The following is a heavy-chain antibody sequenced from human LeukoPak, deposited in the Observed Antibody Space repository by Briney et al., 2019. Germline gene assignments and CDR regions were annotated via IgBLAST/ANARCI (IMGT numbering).Heavy chain of an antibody. CDR3: ARRPGGYTLPWFDP. CDR1: GGSISTYY. Sequence: SETLSLTCTVSGGSISTYYWSWVRQPPGKGLEWIGYIYYSGTTTYTPSRKSRVTISVATSKNQFALKLSSATAADTAVYYCARRPGGYTLPWFDPWGQGTLVTVSS. V-gene: IGHV4-59*08. D-gene: IGHD3-22*01. J-gene: IGHJ5*02. CDR2: IYYSGTT.